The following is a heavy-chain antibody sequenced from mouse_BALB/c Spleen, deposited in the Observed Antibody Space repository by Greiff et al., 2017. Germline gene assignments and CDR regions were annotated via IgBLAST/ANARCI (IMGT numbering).Heavy chain of an antibody. Sequence: EVKLVESGPGLVKPSQSLSLTCTVTGYSITSDYAWNWIRQFPGNKLEWMGYISYSGSTSYNPSLKSRISITRDTSKNQFFLQLNSVTTEDTATYYCARRVYGGAMDYWGQGTSVTVSS. D-gene: IGHD1-1*01. V-gene: IGHV3-2*02. CDR3: ARRVYGGAMDY. J-gene: IGHJ4*01. CDR1: GYSITSDYA. CDR2: ISYSGST.